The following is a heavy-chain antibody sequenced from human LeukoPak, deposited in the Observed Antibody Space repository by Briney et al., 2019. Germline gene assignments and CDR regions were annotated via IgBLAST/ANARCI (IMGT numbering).Heavy chain of an antibody. CDR1: GFTFSSYS. D-gene: IGHD3-3*01. V-gene: IGHV3-21*01. Sequence: GGSLRLSCAASGFTFSSYSMNWVRQAPGKGLEWVSSISSSSSYIYYADSVKGRFTISRDNAKNSLYLQMNSLRAEDTAVYYCAKGTFFDVNYDFWSGYSLGYFDYWGQGTLVTVSS. CDR2: ISSSSSYI. CDR3: AKGTFFDVNYDFWSGYSLGYFDY. J-gene: IGHJ4*02.